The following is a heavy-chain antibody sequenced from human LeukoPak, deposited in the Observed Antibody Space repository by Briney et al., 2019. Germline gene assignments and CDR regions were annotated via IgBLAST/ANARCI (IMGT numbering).Heavy chain of an antibody. V-gene: IGHV3-23*01. CDR3: AKVATMAFRPVDF. Sequence: GGSLRLSCAASGFTFSNYAMSWVRQAPGKGLEWVSSISGSGGSTNYADSVKGRFTISRDNSKNTLYLRMNSLRAEDTAVYYCAKVATMAFRPVDFWGQGTLVAVSS. J-gene: IGHJ4*02. CDR1: GFTFSNYA. D-gene: IGHD5-24*01. CDR2: ISGSGGST.